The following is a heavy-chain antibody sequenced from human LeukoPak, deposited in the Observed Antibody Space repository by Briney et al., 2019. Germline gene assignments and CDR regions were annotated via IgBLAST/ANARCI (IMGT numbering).Heavy chain of an antibody. V-gene: IGHV3-48*01. CDR3: AKAHGDLHDAFDI. CDR1: GFTFSSYS. Sequence: GGSLRLSCAASGFTFSSYSMNWVRQAPGKGLEWVSYISSSSSTIYYADSVKGRFTISRDNAKNSLYLQMNSLRAEDTAVYYCAKAHGDLHDAFDIWGQGTMVTVSS. CDR2: ISSSSSTI. J-gene: IGHJ3*02. D-gene: IGHD4-17*01.